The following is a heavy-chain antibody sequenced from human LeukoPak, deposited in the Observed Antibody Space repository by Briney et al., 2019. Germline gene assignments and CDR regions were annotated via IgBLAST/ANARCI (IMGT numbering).Heavy chain of an antibody. V-gene: IGHV3-21*01. D-gene: IGHD3-10*01. CDR1: GFTFSSYS. Sequence: PGGSLRLSCAGSGFTFSSYSMNWVRQAPGKGLEWVASISSSSSYIYYADSVKGRFTISRDNAKNSLYLQMNSLRAEDTAVYYCARDYWYYYGSGSSYYFDYWGQGTLVTVSS. J-gene: IGHJ4*02. CDR2: ISSSSSYI. CDR3: ARDYWYYYGSGSSYYFDY.